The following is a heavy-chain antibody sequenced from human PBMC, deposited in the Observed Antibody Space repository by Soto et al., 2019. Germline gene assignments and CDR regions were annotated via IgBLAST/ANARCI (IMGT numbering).Heavy chain of an antibody. CDR1: GYTFTSYG. J-gene: IGHJ4*02. CDR2: ISAYNGNT. Sequence: GASVKVSCKASGYTFTSYGISWVRQAPGQGLEWMGWISAYNGNTNYAQKLQGRVTMTTDTSTSTAYMELRSLRSDDTAVYYCARDFEDLEWPQSRGYWGEGTLVTVSS. CDR3: ARDFEDLEWPQSRGY. D-gene: IGHD3-3*01. V-gene: IGHV1-18*01.